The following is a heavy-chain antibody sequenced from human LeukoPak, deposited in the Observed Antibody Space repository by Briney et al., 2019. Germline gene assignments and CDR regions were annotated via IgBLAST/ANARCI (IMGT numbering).Heavy chain of an antibody. CDR3: ARVRGHSRSDC. V-gene: IGHV3-7*01. J-gene: IGHJ4*02. Sequence: GGSLRLSCVASGFTLSTYWMSWVRQAPGKGLEWVANIKQDGSETYYVESVMGRFTISRDNAKNSLYLQMNSLRAEDTALYYCARVRGHSRSDCWGQGTLVTVSS. CDR1: GFTLSTYW. CDR2: IKQDGSET. D-gene: IGHD5-18*01.